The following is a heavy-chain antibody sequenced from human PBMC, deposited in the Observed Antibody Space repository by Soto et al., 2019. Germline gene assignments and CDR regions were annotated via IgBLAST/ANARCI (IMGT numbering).Heavy chain of an antibody. Sequence: ASVKVSCKASGYTFTSYGISWVRQAPGQGLERMGWISAYNGNTNYAQKLQGRVTMTTDTSTSTAYMELRSLRSDDTAVYYCARDRLHLYYYYYMDVWGKGTTVTVSS. CDR2: ISAYNGNT. J-gene: IGHJ6*03. V-gene: IGHV1-18*01. D-gene: IGHD4-4*01. CDR1: GYTFTSYG. CDR3: ARDRLHLYYYYYMDV.